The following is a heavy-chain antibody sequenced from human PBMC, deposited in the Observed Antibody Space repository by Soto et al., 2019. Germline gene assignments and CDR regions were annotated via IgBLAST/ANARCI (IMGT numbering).Heavy chain of an antibody. CDR1: GFTIGAYG. Sequence: EVQLVESGGGLVQPGDSLRLSCAASGFTIGAYGFNWVRQAPGKALEYISAISSYGGNIYYANSVKGRFTISRDNSKNTLYLQMGSLRAEDMGVYYCARDVGSGNYYKGVYYYYYMDVWGKGTTVTVSS. J-gene: IGHJ6*03. V-gene: IGHV3-64*01. CDR3: ARDVGSGNYYKGVYYYYYMDV. D-gene: IGHD3-10*01. CDR2: ISSYGGNI.